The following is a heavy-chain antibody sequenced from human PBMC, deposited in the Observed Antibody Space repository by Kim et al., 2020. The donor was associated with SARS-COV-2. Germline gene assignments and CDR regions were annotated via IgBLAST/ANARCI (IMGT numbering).Heavy chain of an antibody. CDR3: ARFSGLPNCSGGSCFEDTSCGMDV. Sequence: SETLSLTCAVSGGSISSSNWWSWVRQPPGKGLEWIGEIYHSGSTNYNPSLKSRVTISVDKSKNQFSLKLSSVTAADTAVYYCARFSGLPNCSGGSCFEDTSCGMDVSGQRTTVTVSS. D-gene: IGHD2-15*01. CDR1: GGSISSSNW. CDR2: IYHSGST. J-gene: IGHJ6*02. V-gene: IGHV4-4*02.